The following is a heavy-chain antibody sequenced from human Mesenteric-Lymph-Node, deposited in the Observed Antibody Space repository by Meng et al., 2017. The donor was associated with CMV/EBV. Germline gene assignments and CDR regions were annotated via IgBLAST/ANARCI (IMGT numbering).Heavy chain of an antibody. D-gene: IGHD3-22*01. CDR3: ARAPNYYDSSGYFDY. Sequence: GESLKISCVASGFTFSSYEMNWVRQAPGKGLEWVSYISSSGNTIYYADSVKGRLTISRDNAKNSLYLQMSSLRAEDTAVYYCARAPNYYDSSGYFDYWGQGTLVTVSS. V-gene: IGHV3-48*03. CDR1: GFTFSSYE. J-gene: IGHJ4*02. CDR2: ISSSGNTI.